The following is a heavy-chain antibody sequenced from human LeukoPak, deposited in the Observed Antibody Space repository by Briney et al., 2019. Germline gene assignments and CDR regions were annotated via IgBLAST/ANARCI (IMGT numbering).Heavy chain of an antibody. V-gene: IGHV3-48*02. J-gene: IGHJ4*02. Sequence: GGSLRLSCAASGFAFSSYSMNWVRQAPGKGLEWVSLITSTSTIYYADSVKGRFTISRDNVKNSLYLQMNSLTDEDTAVYYCARGEGLTYSFDYWGQGTLVSVSS. D-gene: IGHD3-9*01. CDR1: GFAFSSYS. CDR2: ITSTSTI. CDR3: ARGEGLTYSFDY.